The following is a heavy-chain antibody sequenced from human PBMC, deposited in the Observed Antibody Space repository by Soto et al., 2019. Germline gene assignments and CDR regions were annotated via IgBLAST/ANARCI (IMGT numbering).Heavy chain of an antibody. J-gene: IGHJ6*02. Sequence: WIRQPPGKGLEWIGSIYHSGSTYYNPSLKSRVTISVDTSKNQFSLKLSSVTAADTAVYYCARDSPGAAAGRPRPYYYYGMDVWGQGTTVTVSS. D-gene: IGHD6-13*01. CDR3: ARDSPGAAAGRPRPYYYYGMDV. CDR2: IYHSGST. V-gene: IGHV4-38-2*02.